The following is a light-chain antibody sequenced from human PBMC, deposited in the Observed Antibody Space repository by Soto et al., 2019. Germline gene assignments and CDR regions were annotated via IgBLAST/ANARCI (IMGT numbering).Light chain of an antibody. CDR3: QQYDNLPVT. V-gene: IGKV1-33*01. CDR2: DAF. Sequence: DIQMTQSPSSLSASVGDRVTITCQASHDIINYLNWFHQKPGEAPKLLIFDAFKLETGVPSRFSGSGSGTDFTLTISSLPPEDIATYYCQQYDNLPVTFGGGTKVEIK. CDR1: HDIINY. J-gene: IGKJ4*01.